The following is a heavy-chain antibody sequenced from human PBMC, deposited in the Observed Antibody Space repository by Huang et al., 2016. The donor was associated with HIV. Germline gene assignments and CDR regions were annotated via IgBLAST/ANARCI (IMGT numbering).Heavy chain of an antibody. V-gene: IGHV3-49*03. Sequence: VESGGDAVQSGRSLRLSCRGSGFIFNDFAINWFRQSPRKGLECIGFVRSIAFGGASKSAPSVKDRFSVSRDEAKNVAFLQMENLQVDDTAVYYCSPTGDDYFYYYMDVWGNGTTVIVS. D-gene: IGHD4-17*01. CDR1: GFIFNDFA. J-gene: IGHJ6*03. CDR2: VRSIAFGGAS. CDR3: SPTGDDYFYYYMDV.